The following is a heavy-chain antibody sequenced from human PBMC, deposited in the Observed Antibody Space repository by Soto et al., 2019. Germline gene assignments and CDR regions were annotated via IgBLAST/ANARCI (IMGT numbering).Heavy chain of an antibody. V-gene: IGHV3-21*03. CDR2: ISSTGAYT. J-gene: IGHJ5*02. D-gene: IGHD2-21*02. Sequence: GGSLRLSCASSGVTFSSYTMNWVGRAPGKGVERVSSISSTGAYTYYADSVKGRFTISRDNARNSMFLQMNSLRADDTAMYYGASDQPPVTHCTWFEAGGKGTLVTV. CDR3: ASDQPPVTHCTWFEA. CDR1: GVTFSSYT.